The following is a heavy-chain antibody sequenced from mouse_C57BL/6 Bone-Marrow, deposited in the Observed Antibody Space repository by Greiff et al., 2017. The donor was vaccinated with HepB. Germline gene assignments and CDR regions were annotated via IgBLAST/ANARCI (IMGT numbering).Heavy chain of an antibody. CDR3: ARSTTSLRYYAMDY. CDR1: GYSITSGYD. V-gene: IGHV3-1*01. J-gene: IGHJ4*01. D-gene: IGHD1-1*01. CDR2: ISYSGST. Sequence: EVQLVESGPGMVKPSQSLSLTCTVTGYSITSGYDWHWIRHFPGNKLEWMGYISYSGSTNYNPSLKSRISITHDTSKNHFFLKLNSVTTEDTATYYCARSTTSLRYYAMDYWGQGTSVTVSS.